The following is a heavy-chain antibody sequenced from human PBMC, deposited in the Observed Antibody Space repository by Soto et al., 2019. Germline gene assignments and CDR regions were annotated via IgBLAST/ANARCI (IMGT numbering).Heavy chain of an antibody. V-gene: IGHV1-18*04. J-gene: IGHJ5*02. D-gene: IGHD1-26*01. CDR1: GYNFMRYG. Sequence: QVQLVQSGAEVKKPGASVKVSCKASGYNFMRYGFTWVRQASGQGLEWMGWINVDNGETKYPQKIQGRVTMTTDTSTSRVYMELRSLTSDDTAVYYCARWISGGYSDWFDPWGHGTLVTVSS. CDR3: ARWISGGYSDWFDP. CDR2: INVDNGET.